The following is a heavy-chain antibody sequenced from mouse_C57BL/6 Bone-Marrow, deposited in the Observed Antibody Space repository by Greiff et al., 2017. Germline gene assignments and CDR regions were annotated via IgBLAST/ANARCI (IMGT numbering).Heavy chain of an antibody. CDR1: GYTFTDYY. V-gene: IGHV1-26*01. D-gene: IGHD2-3*01. J-gene: IGHJ1*03. CDR3: ARGDGYHWYFDV. CDR2: INPNNGGT. Sequence: VQLQQSGPELVKPGASVKISCKASGYTFTDYYMNWVKQSHGKSLEWIGDINPNNGGTSYNQKFKGKATLTVDKSSSTAYMGLRSLTSEDSAVYYCARGDGYHWYFDVWGTGTTVTVSS.